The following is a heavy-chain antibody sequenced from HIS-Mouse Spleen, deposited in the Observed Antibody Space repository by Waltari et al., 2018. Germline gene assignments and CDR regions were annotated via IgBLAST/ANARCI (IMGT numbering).Heavy chain of an antibody. CDR3: ARSRTGGWYFDL. J-gene: IGHJ2*01. Sequence: QLQLQESGPGLVKPSETLSLPCTVSGGSISSSSYYWAWLRQPPGKGLEWIGSIYYSGSTYYNPSLKSRVTISVDTSKNQFSLKLSSVTAADTAVYYCARSRTGGWYFDLWGRGTLVTVSS. V-gene: IGHV4-39*07. D-gene: IGHD7-27*01. CDR1: GGSISSSSYY. CDR2: IYYSGST.